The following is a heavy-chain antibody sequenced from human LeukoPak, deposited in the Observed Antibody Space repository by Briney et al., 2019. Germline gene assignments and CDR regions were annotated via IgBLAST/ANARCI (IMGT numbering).Heavy chain of an antibody. V-gene: IGHV3-21*01. D-gene: IGHD6-6*01. CDR3: ARVERDYGTSSPSDFDY. CDR2: ISSGSNFI. J-gene: IGHJ4*02. Sequence: SGRSLRLSFAASGFTFSSYTMSWVRQAPGKGLEWVSLISSGSNFIYYADSVKGRFTISRDNAKNSLYLQMSSLRAEDTSVYFCARVERDYGTSSPSDFDYWGQGTLVTVSS. CDR1: GFTFSSYT.